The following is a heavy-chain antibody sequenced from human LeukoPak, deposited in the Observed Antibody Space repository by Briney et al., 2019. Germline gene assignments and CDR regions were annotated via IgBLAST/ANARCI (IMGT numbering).Heavy chain of an antibody. Sequence: GGSLRLSCAASGFTFSSYWMHWVRQAPGKGLVWVSRIDTDGSNTAYADSVKGRFTISRDNAKNTLYLQMNSLRAEDTAVYYCARDIFPRIVVVIGLDYWGQGTQVTVSS. V-gene: IGHV3-74*01. CDR2: IDTDGSNT. D-gene: IGHD3-22*01. CDR3: ARDIFPRIVVVIGLDY. CDR1: GFTFSSYW. J-gene: IGHJ4*02.